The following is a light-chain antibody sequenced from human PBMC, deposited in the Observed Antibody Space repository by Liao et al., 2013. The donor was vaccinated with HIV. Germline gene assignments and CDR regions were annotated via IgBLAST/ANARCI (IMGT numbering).Light chain of an antibody. CDR1: ALPKQY. Sequence: SYELTQPPSVSVSPGQTARITCSGDALPKQYAYWYQQKPGQAPVLVIYKDSERASGIPERFSGSNSGTTVTLTISGAQVEDEAVYYCYSATDNNPVFGGGTKLIVL. CDR3: YSATDNNPV. J-gene: IGLJ2*01. V-gene: IGLV3-27*01. CDR2: KDS.